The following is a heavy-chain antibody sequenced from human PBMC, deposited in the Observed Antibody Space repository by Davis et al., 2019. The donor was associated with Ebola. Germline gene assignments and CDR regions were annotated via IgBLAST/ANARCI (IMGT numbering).Heavy chain of an antibody. CDR3: ARYGSSGYYFEGPDY. J-gene: IGHJ4*02. D-gene: IGHD3-22*01. CDR2: ISHNGST. CDR1: GGSISSYY. Sequence: PSETLSLTCTVSGGSISSYYWSWIRQPPGKGLEWIGEISHNGSTNYNPSLKSRVTISVDTSKNQFSLKLSSVTAADTAVYYCARYGSSGYYFEGPDYWGQGTLVTVSS. V-gene: IGHV4-34*01.